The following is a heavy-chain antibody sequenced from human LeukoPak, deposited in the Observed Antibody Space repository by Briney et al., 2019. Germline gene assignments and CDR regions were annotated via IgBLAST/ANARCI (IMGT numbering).Heavy chain of an antibody. D-gene: IGHD3-16*02. CDR3: ARRRDYVWGSYRYAFDI. CDR2: ISYSGNT. Sequence: SETLSLTCTVSGGSVSTYYWSWIRQPPGKGLEWIGYISYSGNTNYNPSLKSRVTMSVDTSKNQFSLKLSSVTAADTAVYYCARRRDYVWGSYRYAFDIWGQGTMVTVSS. V-gene: IGHV4-59*02. CDR1: GGSVSTYY. J-gene: IGHJ3*02.